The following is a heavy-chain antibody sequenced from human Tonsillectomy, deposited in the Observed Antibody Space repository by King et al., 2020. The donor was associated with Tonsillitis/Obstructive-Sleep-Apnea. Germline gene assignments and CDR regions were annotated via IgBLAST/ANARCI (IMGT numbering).Heavy chain of an antibody. Sequence: VQLVESGAEVKKPGASVKVSCKASGYTFTGYYMHWVRQAPGQGLEWMAWINPNSGGTNYAQQFQGRVTMTRDTSISTAYMEVRRLRSDDTAVYYCARQVIAAAGSYFHYGMDVWGQGTTVTVSS. CDR2: INPNSGGT. CDR1: GYTFTGYY. J-gene: IGHJ6*02. CDR3: ARQVIAAAGSYFHYGMDV. D-gene: IGHD6-13*01. V-gene: IGHV1-2*02.